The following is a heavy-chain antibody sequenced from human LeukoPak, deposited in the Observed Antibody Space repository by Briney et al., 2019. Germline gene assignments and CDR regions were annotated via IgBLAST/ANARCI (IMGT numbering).Heavy chain of an antibody. CDR3: VKETVSGTTVSY. Sequence: PGGSLRLSCSASGFTFSSYTMHWVRQAPGKGLEYVSAISSNGGSTYYADSVKGGFTISRDNSKNTLFLQMSSLRADDTAVYYCVKETVSGTTVSYWGQGTLVTVSS. CDR2: ISSNGGST. CDR1: GFTFSSYT. V-gene: IGHV3-64D*09. J-gene: IGHJ4*02. D-gene: IGHD4-11*01.